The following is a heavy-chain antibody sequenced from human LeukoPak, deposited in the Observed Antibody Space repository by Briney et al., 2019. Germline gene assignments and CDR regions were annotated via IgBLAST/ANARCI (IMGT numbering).Heavy chain of an antibody. CDR2: INPNSGGT. Sequence: ASVTVSCTASGYTFTVYYMHWVRQAPGQGLEWMGWINPNSGGTNYAQKFQGRVTMTRDTSISTAYMELSRLRSDDTAVYYCARVDDYVWGSYLFWGQGTLVTVSS. D-gene: IGHD3-16*01. CDR3: ARVDDYVWGSYLF. CDR1: GYTFTVYY. V-gene: IGHV1-2*02. J-gene: IGHJ4*02.